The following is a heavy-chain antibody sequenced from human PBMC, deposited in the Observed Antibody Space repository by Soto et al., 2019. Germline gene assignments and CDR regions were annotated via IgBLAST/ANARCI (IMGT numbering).Heavy chain of an antibody. Sequence: SETLSLTCTVSGDAIYIGGYYWTWIRQHPGKGLEWIGYIYHTGKTYYNPSLESRVTMSVDTSKNQFSLKLASVTAADTAVYYCARAGTAGGDFDYWGQGALVTVSS. CDR1: GDAIYIGGYY. D-gene: IGHD1-1*01. V-gene: IGHV4-31*03. CDR3: ARAGTAGGDFDY. CDR2: IYHTGKT. J-gene: IGHJ4*02.